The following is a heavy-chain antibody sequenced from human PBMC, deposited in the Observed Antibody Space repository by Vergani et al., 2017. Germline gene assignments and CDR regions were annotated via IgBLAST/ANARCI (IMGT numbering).Heavy chain of an antibody. V-gene: IGHV3-23*01. CDR1: GFTFISYA. D-gene: IGHD1-26*01. Sequence: EVQLLESGGGLVQPGGSLRLSCAASGFTFISYAMSWVRQAPGKGLEWVSAISGSGGSTYYADSVKGRFTISRDNSKNTLYLQMNSLRAEDTAVYYCAKVGSSRWELLPGNRGYYFDYWGQGTLVTVSS. CDR3: AKVGSSRWELLPGNRGYYFDY. J-gene: IGHJ4*02. CDR2: ISGSGGST.